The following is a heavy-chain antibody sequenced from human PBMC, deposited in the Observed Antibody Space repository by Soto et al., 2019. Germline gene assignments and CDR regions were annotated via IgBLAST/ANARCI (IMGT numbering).Heavy chain of an antibody. CDR3: XXEEYLGGSQTVDY. CDR1: GGSISSGGYY. CDR2: IYYSGST. Sequence: QVQLQESGPGLVKPSQTLSLTCTVSGGSISSGGYYWSWIRQHPGKGLEWIGYIYYSGSTYYNPSLKSRVTISVDTSKNQFSLKLSSVTAADTAVYYCXXEEYLGGSQTVDYWGQGTLVTVSS. V-gene: IGHV4-31*03. J-gene: IGHJ4*02. D-gene: IGHD3-16*01.